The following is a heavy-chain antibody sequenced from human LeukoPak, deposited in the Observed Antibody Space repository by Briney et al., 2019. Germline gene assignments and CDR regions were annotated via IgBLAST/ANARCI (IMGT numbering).Heavy chain of an antibody. D-gene: IGHD3-10*01. J-gene: IGHJ6*02. CDR2: IYPGDSDT. Sequence: LGESLKISCKGSGYIFTSYWIGWVRQMPGKGLEWMGIIYPGDSDTRYSPSFHGQVTISADKSISTAYLQWSSLKASDTAMYYCARYLITMVRGIRPRYYYYGMDVWGQGTTVTVSS. V-gene: IGHV5-51*01. CDR1: GYIFTSYW. CDR3: ARYLITMVRGIRPRYYYYGMDV.